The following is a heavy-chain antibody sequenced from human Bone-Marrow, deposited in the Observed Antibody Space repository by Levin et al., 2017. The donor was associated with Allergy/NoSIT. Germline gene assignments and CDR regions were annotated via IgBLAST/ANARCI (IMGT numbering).Heavy chain of an antibody. CDR1: GFTFSSYG. V-gene: IGHV3-30*18. J-gene: IGHJ6*02. Sequence: GESLKISCAASGFTFSSYGMHWVRQAPGKGLEWVAVISYDGSNKYYADSVKGRFTISRDNSKNTLYLQMNSLRAEDTAVYYCAKDTAMAYGYYDDGMDVWGQGTTVTVSS. CDR3: AKDTAMAYGYYDDGMDV. D-gene: IGHD5-18*01. CDR2: ISYDGSNK.